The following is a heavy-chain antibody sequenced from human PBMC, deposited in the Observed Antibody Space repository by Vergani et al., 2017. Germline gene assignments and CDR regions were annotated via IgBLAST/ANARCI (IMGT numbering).Heavy chain of an antibody. V-gene: IGHV3-9*01. CDR3: AKSSVQSRVAAAGPFDY. J-gene: IGHJ4*02. CDR1: GFTFDDYA. Sequence: EVQLVESGGGLVQPGRSLRLSCAASGFTFDDYAMHWVRQAPGKGLEWVSGISWNSGSIGYADSVKGRFTISRDNAKNSLYLQMNSLRAEDTALYYCAKSSVQSRVAAAGPFDYWGQGTLVTVSS. CDR2: ISWNSGSI. D-gene: IGHD6-13*01.